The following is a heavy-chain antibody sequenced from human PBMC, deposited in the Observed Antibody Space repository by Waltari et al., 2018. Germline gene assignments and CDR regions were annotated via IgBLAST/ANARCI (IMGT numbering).Heavy chain of an antibody. Sequence: EVQLVESGGGLVQPGRSLRLSCTASGFTFGDYAMSWFRQAPGTGLEWVGFIRSKADGGTTEYAASVKGRFTISRDDSKSIAYLQMNSLKTEDTAVYYCTRADCTNGVCSGAFDIWGQGTMVTVSS. J-gene: IGHJ3*02. CDR1: GFTFGDYA. CDR3: TRADCTNGVCSGAFDI. CDR2: IRSKADGGTT. V-gene: IGHV3-49*03. D-gene: IGHD2-8*01.